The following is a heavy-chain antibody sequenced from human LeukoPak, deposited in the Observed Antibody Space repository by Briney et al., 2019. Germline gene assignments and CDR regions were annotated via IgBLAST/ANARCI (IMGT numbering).Heavy chain of an antibody. V-gene: IGHV4-39*01. J-gene: IGHJ4*02. Sequence: KSLETLSLTCTVSGGSIGSGRYYWAWIRQPPGKGLEWIGSIYNSWSTSYNPSLKSRVTMSVDTSKNQFSLRLSSVTAADTAVYYCARNITSVIPAVYFDYWGQRTLVTESS. CDR2: IYNSWST. D-gene: IGHD2-2*01. CDR1: GGSIGSGRYY. CDR3: ARNITSVIPAVYFDY.